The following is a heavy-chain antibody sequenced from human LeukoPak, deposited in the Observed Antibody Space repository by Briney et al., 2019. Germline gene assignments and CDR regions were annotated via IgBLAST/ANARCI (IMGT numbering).Heavy chain of an antibody. CDR2: ISPYNGNP. J-gene: IGHJ3*02. D-gene: IGHD2-2*01. CDR3: ARDRIRRSSTGGAFDI. CDR1: GYTFTNYD. V-gene: IGHV1-18*01. Sequence: ASVKVSCKASGYTFTNYDIIWVRQAPGQGLEWMGWISPYNGNPNYAQKAQGRVTMTTDTSTTTAYMELWSLRSDDTAVYYCARDRIRRSSTGGAFDIWGQGTMVTVSS.